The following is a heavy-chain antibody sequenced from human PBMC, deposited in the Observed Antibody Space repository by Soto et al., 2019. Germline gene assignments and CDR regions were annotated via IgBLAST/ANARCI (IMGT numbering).Heavy chain of an antibody. CDR3: ARDWRGSGSYLGHWFDP. J-gene: IGHJ5*02. CDR2: IYYSGST. Sequence: SETLSLTCTVSGGSISSGDYYWSWIRQPPGKGLEWIGYIYYSGSTYYNPSLKSRVTISVDTSKNQFSLKLSSVTAADTAVYYCARDWRGSGSYLGHWFDPWGQGTLVTVSS. CDR1: GGSISSGDYY. V-gene: IGHV4-30-4*01. D-gene: IGHD3-10*01.